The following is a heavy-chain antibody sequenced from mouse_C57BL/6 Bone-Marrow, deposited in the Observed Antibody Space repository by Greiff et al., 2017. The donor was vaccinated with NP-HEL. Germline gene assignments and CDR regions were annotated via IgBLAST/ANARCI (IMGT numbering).Heavy chain of an antibody. J-gene: IGHJ2*01. Sequence: QVQLKQSGAELVRPGASVTLSCKASGYTFTDYEMHWVKQTPVHGLEWIGAIDPETGGTAYNQKFKGKAILTADKSSSTAYMALRSLTSEDSAVYYCTRWGYGSSPYYFDYWGQGTTLTVSS. V-gene: IGHV1-15*01. CDR1: GYTFTDYE. CDR3: TRWGYGSSPYYFDY. D-gene: IGHD1-1*01. CDR2: IDPETGGT.